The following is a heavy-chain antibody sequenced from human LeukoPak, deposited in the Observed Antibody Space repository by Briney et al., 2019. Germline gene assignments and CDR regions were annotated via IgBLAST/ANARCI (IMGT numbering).Heavy chain of an antibody. V-gene: IGHV4-38-2*02. CDR3: ARDSPTSYFDH. CDR1: GYSISSGYY. J-gene: IGHJ4*02. CDR2: IYHSGST. Sequence: SETLSLTCTVSGYSISSGYYWGWIRQPPGKGLEWIGSIYHSGSTYYNPSLKSRVTISVDTSKNQFSLKLSSVTAADTAVYYCARDSPTSYFDHWGQGTLVTVSS.